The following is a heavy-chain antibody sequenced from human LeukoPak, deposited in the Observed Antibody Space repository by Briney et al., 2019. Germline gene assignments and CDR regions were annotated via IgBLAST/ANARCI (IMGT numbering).Heavy chain of an antibody. V-gene: IGHV3-49*04. D-gene: IGHD4-17*01. CDR3: NRDFWGTRVTSVWFDY. CDR2: IRSKAYGGTT. Sequence: LTGGSLRLSCTASGFTFGDYAMSWVRQAPGKGLEWVGFIRSKAYGGTTEYAASVKGRFAISRDDSKSIAYLQMNSLKTEDTAVYYCNRDFWGTRVTSVWFDYWGQGTLVTVSS. CDR1: GFTFGDYA. J-gene: IGHJ4*02.